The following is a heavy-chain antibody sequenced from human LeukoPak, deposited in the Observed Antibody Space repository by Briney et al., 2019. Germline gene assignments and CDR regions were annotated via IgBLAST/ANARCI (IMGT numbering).Heavy chain of an antibody. CDR1: GGSISSGGYY. CDR2: IYHSGST. CDR3: ARGTGRYDSSGYYYEGWFDP. J-gene: IGHJ5*02. V-gene: IGHV4-30-2*01. D-gene: IGHD3-22*01. Sequence: SQTLSLTCTVSGGSISSGGYYWSWIRQPPGKGLEWIGYIYHSGSTYYNPSLKSRVTISVDRSKNQFSLKLSSVTAADTAVYYCARGTGRYDSSGYYYEGWFDPWGQGTLVTVSS.